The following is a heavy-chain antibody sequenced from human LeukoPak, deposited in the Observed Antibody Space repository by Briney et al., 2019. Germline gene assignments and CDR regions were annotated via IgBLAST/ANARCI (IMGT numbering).Heavy chain of an antibody. J-gene: IGHJ6*03. CDR1: GGSFSGYY. CDR3: ARALLDYYYYYMDV. V-gene: IGHV4-34*01. CDR2: INHSGST. Sequence: SETLSLTCAVYGGSFSGYYWSWIRQPPGKGLEWIGEINHSGSTNYNPSLKSRVTISVDTSKNQFSLKLSSVTAADTAVYYCARALLDYYYYYMDVWGKGTTVTVSS.